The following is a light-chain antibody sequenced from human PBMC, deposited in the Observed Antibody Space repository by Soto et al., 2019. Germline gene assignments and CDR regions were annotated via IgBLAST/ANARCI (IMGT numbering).Light chain of an antibody. J-gene: IGLJ3*02. CDR3: GTWDSSLSAGV. CDR2: DNN. Sequence: QSVLTQPPSVSAAPGQTVTISCSGSSSNLGSNYVSWYQQLPGKAPTLLIYDNNNRPSGVPDRFSGSKSGTSATLGITGLQTGDEADYYCGTWDSSLSAGVFGGGTKLTVL. V-gene: IGLV1-51*01. CDR1: SSNLGSNY.